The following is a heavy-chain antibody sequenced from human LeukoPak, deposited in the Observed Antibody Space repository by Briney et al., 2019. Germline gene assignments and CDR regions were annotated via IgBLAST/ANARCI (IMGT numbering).Heavy chain of an antibody. Sequence: ASVKVSCKASGYTFTGYYMHTVRPAPGQGLERMGWINPNSGGTNYAQKIQGRVTMTRDTSISTAYMELSRLSADDTGVYYCARDDSRCGSSGWYYYYGMDVWRQGSTVSV. CDR1: GYTFTGYY. V-gene: IGHV1-2*02. CDR3: ARDDSRCGSSGWYYYYGMDV. J-gene: IGHJ6*01. CDR2: INPNSGGT. D-gene: IGHD6-19*01.